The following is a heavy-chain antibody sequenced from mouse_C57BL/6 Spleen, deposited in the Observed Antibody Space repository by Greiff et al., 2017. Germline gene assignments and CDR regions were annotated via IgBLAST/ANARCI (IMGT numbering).Heavy chain of an antibody. J-gene: IGHJ3*01. D-gene: IGHD2-10*02. Sequence: QVQLQQPGAELVKPGASVKLSCKASGYTFTSYWMHWVKQRPGQGLEWIGMIHPNSGSTNYNEKFKSKATLTVDKASSTAYMQISSLTSEDSAVYYGARACDSIFDAWCAYWGQGTLVTVSA. CDR1: GYTFTSYW. CDR2: IHPNSGST. CDR3: ARACDSIFDAWCAY. V-gene: IGHV1-64*01.